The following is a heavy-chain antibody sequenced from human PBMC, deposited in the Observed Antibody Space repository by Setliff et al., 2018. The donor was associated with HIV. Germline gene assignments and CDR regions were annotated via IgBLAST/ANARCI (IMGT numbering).Heavy chain of an antibody. D-gene: IGHD6-6*01. Sequence: SETLSLTCTVSGGSVSSSSYYWGWIRQPTGEGLEWIGTIYYSGDTQYNPSFKTRVIMSVDTSKNQFSLRLISVTAADTAVYYCARMEATRPPRGLDYWGPGTLVTVSS. CDR1: GGSVSSSSYY. V-gene: IGHV4-39*01. CDR2: IYYSGDT. J-gene: IGHJ4*02. CDR3: ARMEATRPPRGLDY.